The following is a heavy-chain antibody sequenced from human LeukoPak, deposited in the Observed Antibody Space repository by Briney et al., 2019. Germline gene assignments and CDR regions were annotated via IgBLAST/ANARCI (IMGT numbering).Heavy chain of an antibody. CDR1: GGSFSGYY. D-gene: IGHD6-19*01. CDR3: ARGPSEGAVVNNWFDP. CDR2: INHSGST. Sequence: SETLSLTCVVYGGSFSGYYWSWIRQPPGKGLEWIGEINHSGSTNYNPSLKSQVTISVDTSKNQFSLKLSSVAAADTAVYYYARGPSEGAVVNNWFDPWGQGTLVTVSS. J-gene: IGHJ5*02. V-gene: IGHV4-34*01.